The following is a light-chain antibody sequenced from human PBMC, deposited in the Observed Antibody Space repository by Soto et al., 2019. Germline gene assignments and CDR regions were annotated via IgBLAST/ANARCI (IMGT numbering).Light chain of an antibody. Sequence: DIVMTQSPDSLAVSLGERATINCKSSQSVLYSSNNRNYLAWYQQKPGQPPKLLIYWASTRESGVPDRFSGSGSGTDFIFTISSLQAEDVAAYYCQQYYSTPLTFGGGTKVEI. CDR2: WAS. CDR3: QQYYSTPLT. J-gene: IGKJ4*01. V-gene: IGKV4-1*01. CDR1: QSVLYSSNNRNY.